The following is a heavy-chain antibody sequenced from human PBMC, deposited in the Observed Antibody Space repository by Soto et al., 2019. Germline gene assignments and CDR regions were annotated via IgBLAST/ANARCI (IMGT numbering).Heavy chain of an antibody. CDR2: INPNSGGT. CDR1: GYTFSVYY. CDR3: ARESGGATATLDYYYFYMDV. V-gene: IGHV1-2*04. Sequence: ASVKVSCKASGYTFSVYYIHLMRQAPRQGLEWMGWINPNSGGTKYAHKFQGWVTMTRDTSIKTAYMELSRLTSDDTAVYYCARESGGATATLDYYYFYMDVWGKGTTVTVSS. D-gene: IGHD5-12*01. J-gene: IGHJ6*03.